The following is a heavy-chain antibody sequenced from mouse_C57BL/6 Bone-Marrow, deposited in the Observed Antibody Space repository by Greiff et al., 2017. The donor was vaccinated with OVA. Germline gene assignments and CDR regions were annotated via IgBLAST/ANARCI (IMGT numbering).Heavy chain of an antibody. CDR3: ALPYYYGYAWFAY. J-gene: IGHJ3*01. CDR2: IDPEDGET. D-gene: IGHD1-1*01. Sequence: EVQLVESGAELVKPGASVKLSCTASGFNIKAYYMPWVKQRTEQGLEWIGRIDPEDGETKYAPKFQGKATITADTSSNTAYLQLSSLTSEDTAVYYSALPYYYGYAWFAYWGQGTLVTVSA. V-gene: IGHV14-2*01. CDR1: GFNIKAYY.